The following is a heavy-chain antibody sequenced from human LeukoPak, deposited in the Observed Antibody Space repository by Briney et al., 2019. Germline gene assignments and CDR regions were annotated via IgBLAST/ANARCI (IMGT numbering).Heavy chain of an antibody. J-gene: IGHJ4*02. CDR3: ARIGYSSSSLDY. D-gene: IGHD6-6*01. V-gene: IGHV3-7*03. Sequence: GGSLRLSCVASGFPFSSYWMTWVHQAPGKGLEWVANIKQDGSQKYYVDSVKGRFTLSRDNAKNSVYLQMNSLRAEDTAVYYCARIGYSSSSLDYWGQGTLVTVSS. CDR2: IKQDGSQK. CDR1: GFPFSSYW.